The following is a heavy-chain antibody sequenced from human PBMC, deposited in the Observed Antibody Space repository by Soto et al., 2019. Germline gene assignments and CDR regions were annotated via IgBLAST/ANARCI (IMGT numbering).Heavy chain of an antibody. Sequence: QVQLVESGGGVVQPGRSLRLSCAASGFTFSSYGMHWVRQAPGKGLEWVAIISYDGSNKYYADSVKGRFTISRDNSKNTLYLKMNSLRAEDTAVYYCAKNSGYSYGFPFEYRGQGTLVTVSS. CDR2: ISYDGSNK. V-gene: IGHV3-30*18. J-gene: IGHJ4*02. CDR3: AKNSGYSYGFPFEY. D-gene: IGHD5-18*01. CDR1: GFTFSSYG.